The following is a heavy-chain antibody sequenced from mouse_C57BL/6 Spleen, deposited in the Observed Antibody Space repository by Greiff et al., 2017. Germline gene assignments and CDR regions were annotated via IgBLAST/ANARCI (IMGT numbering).Heavy chain of an antibody. D-gene: IGHD3-2*02. CDR3: ARPLDSSGWDY. Sequence: EVQLVESGGGLVKPGGSLKLSCAASGFTFSSYAMSWVRQTPEKRLEWVTTISDGGSYTYYPDNVKGRFTISRDNAKNNLYLQMSHLKSEDTAMYYCARPLDSSGWDYWGQGTTLTVSS. CDR2: ISDGGSYT. CDR1: GFTFSSYA. J-gene: IGHJ2*01. V-gene: IGHV5-4*01.